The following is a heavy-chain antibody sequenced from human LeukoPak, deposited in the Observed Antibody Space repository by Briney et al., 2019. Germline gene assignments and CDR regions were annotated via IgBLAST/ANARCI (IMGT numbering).Heavy chain of an antibody. J-gene: IGHJ5*02. CDR2: IWYDGSNK. CDR1: GFTFSSYG. Sequence: GGSLRLSCAASGFTFSSYGMHWVRQAPGKGLEWVAVIWYDGSNKYYADSVKGRFTISRDNSKNTLYLQMNSLRAEDTAVYYCASSLAYCGGDCWFDPWGQGTLVTVSS. D-gene: IGHD2-21*02. CDR3: ASSLAYCGGDCWFDP. V-gene: IGHV3-33*01.